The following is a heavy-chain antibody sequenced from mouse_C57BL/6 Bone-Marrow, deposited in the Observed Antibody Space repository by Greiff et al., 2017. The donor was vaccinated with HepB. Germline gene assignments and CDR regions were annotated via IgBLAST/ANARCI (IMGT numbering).Heavy chain of an antibody. D-gene: IGHD1-1*01. V-gene: IGHV5-9*01. CDR2: ISGGGGNT. CDR3: ARHIAAWFAY. Sequence: EVQLVESGGGLVKPGGSLKLSCAASGFTFSSYTMSWVRQTPEKRLEWVATISGGGGNTYYPDSVKGRFTISRDNAKNTLYLQMSSLRSEDTALYYCARHIAAWFAYWGQGTLVTVSA. J-gene: IGHJ3*01. CDR1: GFTFSSYT.